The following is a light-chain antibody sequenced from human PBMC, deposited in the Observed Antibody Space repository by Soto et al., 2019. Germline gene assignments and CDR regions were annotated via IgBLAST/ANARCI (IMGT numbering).Light chain of an antibody. CDR2: QAS. V-gene: IGKV1-5*03. Sequence: DIQMTQSPSTLSASLGARVNISCRAGQSVNNWLAWYQQKPGKAPKLLIYQASTLESGVPLRFSGGGSGSEFTLTISSLQPDDFATYYCQQYNTYWTFGQGTKVDVK. CDR1: QSVNNW. J-gene: IGKJ1*01. CDR3: QQYNTYWT.